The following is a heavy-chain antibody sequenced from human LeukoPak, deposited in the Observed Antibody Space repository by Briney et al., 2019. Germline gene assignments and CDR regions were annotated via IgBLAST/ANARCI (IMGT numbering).Heavy chain of an antibody. CDR2: ISWDGDTT. CDR3: ATAPYDSRGIFDY. J-gene: IGHJ4*02. Sequence: GGSLRLSCAASGFTFDDYAMHWVRHAPGKGLECVSLISWDGDTTYYADSVKGRFTISRDNNKNSLYLQMNSLRTEDTALYYCATAPYDSRGIFDYWGQGTLVTVSS. D-gene: IGHD3-22*01. V-gene: IGHV3-43D*03. CDR1: GFTFDDYA.